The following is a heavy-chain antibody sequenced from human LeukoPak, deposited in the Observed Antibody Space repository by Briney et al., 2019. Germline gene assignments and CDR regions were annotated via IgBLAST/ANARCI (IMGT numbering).Heavy chain of an antibody. CDR3: VRVGRSLHWNPDF. Sequence: SETLSLTCTVSGGSMTNYYWGYIRQPPGKGLEWIAYISYSGKSNYNPSLRSRVTMSVDMSKNQFSLKLTSVTADTAVYYCVRVGRSLHWNPDFWGLGTLVTVSS. J-gene: IGHJ4*02. CDR2: ISYSGKS. D-gene: IGHD1-1*01. CDR1: GGSMTNYY. V-gene: IGHV4-59*01.